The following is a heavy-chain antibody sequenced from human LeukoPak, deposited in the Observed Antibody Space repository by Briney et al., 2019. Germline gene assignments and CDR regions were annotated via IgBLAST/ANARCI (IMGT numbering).Heavy chain of an antibody. V-gene: IGHV4-59*01. D-gene: IGHD3-22*01. J-gene: IGHJ3*02. CDR2: IYDSGST. CDR1: GGSISIYY. CDR3: ACLTTADAFDI. Sequence: SETLSLTCTVSGGSISIYYWSWIRQPPGKGLEWIGYIYDSGSTNYNPSLKSRVTISVDTSKDQFSLKLSSVTAADTAVYYCACLTTADAFDIWGQGTVVTVSS.